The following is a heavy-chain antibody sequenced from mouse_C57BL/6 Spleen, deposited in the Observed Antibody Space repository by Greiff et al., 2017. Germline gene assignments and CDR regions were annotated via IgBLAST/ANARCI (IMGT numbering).Heavy chain of an antibody. V-gene: IGHV1-61*01. Sequence: QVQLKQPGAELVRPGSSVKLSCKASGYTFTSYWMDWVKQRPGQGLEWIGNIYPSDSETHYNQKFKDKATLTVDKSSSTAYMQLSSLTSEDSAVYYCARPYYMGAMDYWGQGTSVTVSS. CDR3: ARPYYMGAMDY. D-gene: IGHD2-12*01. CDR1: GYTFTSYW. CDR2: IYPSDSET. J-gene: IGHJ4*01.